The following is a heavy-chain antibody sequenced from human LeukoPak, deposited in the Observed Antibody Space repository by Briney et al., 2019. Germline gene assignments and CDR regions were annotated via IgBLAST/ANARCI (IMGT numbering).Heavy chain of an antibody. J-gene: IGHJ5*02. Sequence: GGSLRLSCAASGFTFSAYGMHWVRQAPGKGLEWVAVIWYDGSNKYYADSVKGRFTISRDNSKNTLYLQMNSLRAEDTAVYYCASSMRDCSGGSCHWGWFDPWGQGTLVTVSS. CDR3: ASSMRDCSGGSCHWGWFDP. D-gene: IGHD2-15*01. CDR2: IWYDGSNK. V-gene: IGHV3-33*01. CDR1: GFTFSAYG.